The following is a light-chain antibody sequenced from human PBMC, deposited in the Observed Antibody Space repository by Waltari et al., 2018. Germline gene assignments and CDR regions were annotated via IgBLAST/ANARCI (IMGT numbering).Light chain of an antibody. CDR3: ATWDANLNGVV. V-gene: IGLV1-44*01. J-gene: IGLJ2*01. CDR2: NYR. Sequence: QSVLTQPPSVSGTPGQRVTISCSGSSSNIACNSVNWYQQGPGKAPKLLIYNYRPRPSGVSDRFSGTKSDSSASLAISGLRSEEEAHYYCATWDANLNGVVFGGGTKLTVL. CDR1: SSNIACNS.